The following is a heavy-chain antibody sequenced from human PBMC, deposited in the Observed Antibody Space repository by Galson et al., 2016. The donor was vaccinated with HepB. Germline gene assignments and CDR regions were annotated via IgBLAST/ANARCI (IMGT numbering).Heavy chain of an antibody. CDR1: GGSISGSPHH. CDR2: VYHSGEN. Sequence: SETLSLTCIVSGGSISGSPHHWGWVRQPPGEGLEWIGSVYHSGENYYNPSLKSRVSMSVDTSKNQFSLNLNSMTAADTAVYYCAKVGTGSQFAYWGQGTLVTVSS. D-gene: IGHD3-10*01. CDR3: AKVGTGSQFAY. V-gene: IGHV4-39*07. J-gene: IGHJ4*02.